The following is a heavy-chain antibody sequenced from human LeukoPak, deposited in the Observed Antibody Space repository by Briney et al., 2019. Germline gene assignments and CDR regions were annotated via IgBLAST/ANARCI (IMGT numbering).Heavy chain of an antibody. V-gene: IGHV4-38-2*01. J-gene: IGHJ4*02. CDR3: ARFYRGGSYSDY. CDR2: IYHSGST. D-gene: IGHD2-21*01. CDR1: GYSISSGYC. Sequence: SETLSLTCAVSGYSISSGYCWGWIRQPPGKGLEWIGSIYHSGSTYYNPSLKSRVTISVDTSKNQFSLKLSSVTAADTAVYYCARFYRGGSYSDYWGQGTLVTVSS.